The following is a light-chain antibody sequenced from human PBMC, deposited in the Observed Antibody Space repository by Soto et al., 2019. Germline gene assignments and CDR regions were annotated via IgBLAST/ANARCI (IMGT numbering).Light chain of an antibody. CDR1: QNVGGY. CDR3: QQYNNWPPRLT. J-gene: IGKJ4*01. Sequence: EIVLTQSPATLSLSPGERATLSCRASQNVGGYLAWYQQKPGQAPRLVIYDASTRATDIPARFSGSGFGAEFILTISSLQSADFAVYYCQQYNNWPPRLTFGGGTKVDIK. CDR2: DAS. V-gene: IGKV3-15*01.